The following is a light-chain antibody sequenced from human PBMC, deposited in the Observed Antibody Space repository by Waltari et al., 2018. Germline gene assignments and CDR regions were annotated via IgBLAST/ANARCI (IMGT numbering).Light chain of an antibody. V-gene: IGLV1-44*01. CDR3: AAWDDSLKGWV. Sequence: QSVLTQPPSASGTPGQRVTISCSGSSSNIGSNTVNWYQQLPGTAPKLLTVRNNQRPAGGPDRFSGAKSGTSASLAIRGLQSEDEADYYWAAWDDSLKGWVFGGGTKLTVL. J-gene: IGLJ3*02. CDR2: RNN. CDR1: SSNIGSNT.